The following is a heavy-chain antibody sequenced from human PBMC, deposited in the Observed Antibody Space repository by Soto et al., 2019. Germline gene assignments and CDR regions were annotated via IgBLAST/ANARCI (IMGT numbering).Heavy chain of an antibody. CDR2: ISYDGSNK. J-gene: IGHJ5*02. D-gene: IGHD5-12*01. V-gene: IGHV3-30-3*01. CDR3: ARAMVEPRGYSGYDFAPRFDP. Sequence: QVQLVESGGGVVQPGRSLRLSCAASGFTFSSYAMHWVRQAPGKGLEWVAVISYDGSNKYYADSVKGRFTISRDNSKNTLYLQMNSLRAEDTAVHYCARAMVEPRGYSGYDFAPRFDPWGQGTLVTVSS. CDR1: GFTFSSYA.